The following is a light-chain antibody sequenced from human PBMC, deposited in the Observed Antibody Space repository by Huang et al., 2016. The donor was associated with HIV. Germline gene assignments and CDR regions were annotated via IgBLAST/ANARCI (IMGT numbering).Light chain of an antibody. J-gene: IGKJ1*01. CDR1: QSISNY. Sequence: DIQMTQSPSTLSASVGDRVTITCRARQSISNYLAWYQQKPGKAPKLLIYKASTLESGGPSRCSGSGSGTEFTLTISSLQPDDFATYYCQQYNSYRTFGQGTKVEIK. V-gene: IGKV1-5*03. CDR2: KAS. CDR3: QQYNSYRT.